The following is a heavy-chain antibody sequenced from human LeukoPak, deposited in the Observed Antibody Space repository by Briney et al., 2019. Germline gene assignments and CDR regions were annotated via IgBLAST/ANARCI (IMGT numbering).Heavy chain of an antibody. D-gene: IGHD3-10*01. CDR1: GFTFNDFSDYY. CDR2: IGVSVSTI. V-gene: IGHV3-11*01. J-gene: IGHJ4*02. CDR3: AAGYGSGSYSV. Sequence: GGSLRLSCAASGFTFNDFSDYYLSWIRQAPGKGLEWVSYIGVSVSTISHADSVKGRFAISRDNAKKSLSLQMDSLRAEDTAVYYCAAGYGSGSYSVWGQGTLVTVSS.